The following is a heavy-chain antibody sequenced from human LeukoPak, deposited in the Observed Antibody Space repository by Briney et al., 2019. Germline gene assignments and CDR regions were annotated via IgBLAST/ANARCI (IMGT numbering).Heavy chain of an antibody. V-gene: IGHV3-30-3*01. Sequence: GSLRLSCAASGFTFSSYAMHWVRQAPGKGLEWVAVISYDGSNKYYADSVKGRFTISRDNSKNTLYLQMNSLRAEDTAVYYCIVGATTFDYWGQGTLVTVSS. D-gene: IGHD1-26*01. CDR1: GFTFSSYA. CDR2: ISYDGSNK. CDR3: IVGATTFDY. J-gene: IGHJ4*02.